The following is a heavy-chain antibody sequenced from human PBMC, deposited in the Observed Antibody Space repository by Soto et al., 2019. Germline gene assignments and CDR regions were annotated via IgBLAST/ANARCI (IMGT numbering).Heavy chain of an antibody. CDR1: GYTFTRYY. CDR3: AGIRITATDYYYMDV. Sequence: GASVKVSCKASGYTFTRYYMHWVRQAPGQGLEWMGIINPSGDSTNYAQKFQGRVTMTRDTSTSTVYMELSSLRSEDTAVYYCAGIRITATDYYYMDVWGEGITVTVSS. J-gene: IGHJ6*03. CDR2: INPSGDST. D-gene: IGHD2-15*01. V-gene: IGHV1-46*01.